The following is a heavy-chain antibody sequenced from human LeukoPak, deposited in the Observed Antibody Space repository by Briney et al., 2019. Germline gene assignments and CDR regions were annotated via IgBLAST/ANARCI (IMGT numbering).Heavy chain of an antibody. D-gene: IGHD6-19*01. Sequence: GGSLRLSRVASGFTFSDHSMMWVRQTPGQGLVWVAAINRDGAGTSHADSVRGRFTVSRDNAKNTLYLQLNSLRADDTAVYYCARGLSYAVAYGDYWGQGTLVTVSS. CDR3: ARGLSYAVAYGDY. CDR1: GFTFSDHS. J-gene: IGHJ4*02. V-gene: IGHV3-74*01. CDR2: INRDGAGT.